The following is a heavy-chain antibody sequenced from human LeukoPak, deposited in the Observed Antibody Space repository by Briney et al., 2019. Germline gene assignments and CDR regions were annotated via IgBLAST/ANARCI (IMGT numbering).Heavy chain of an antibody. CDR2: IKQDGSEK. D-gene: IGHD3-22*01. V-gene: IGHV3-7*01. CDR3: ARGKYYYDSSGYYCFDY. J-gene: IGHJ4*02. CDR1: GFTFSTYW. Sequence: GGSLRLSCAASGFTFSTYWMSWVRQAPGKGLEWVANIKQDGSEKHYVDSVKGRFTISRDNAKNSLYLQMNSLRAEDTAVYYCARGKYYYDSSGYYCFDYWGQGTLVTASS.